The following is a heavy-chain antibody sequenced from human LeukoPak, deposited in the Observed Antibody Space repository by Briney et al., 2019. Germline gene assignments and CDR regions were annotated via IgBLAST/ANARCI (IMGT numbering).Heavy chain of an antibody. V-gene: IGHV3-33*01. CDR3: ARDSLPRRGNWFDP. J-gene: IGHJ5*02. Sequence: GALRLSFAASGFTFSSYGIHWVRQAPGQGLEGVAVIWYDGSKKYYADSVEGRFTISRDNSKNTLYLQMNSLSAEDTAVYYCARDSLPRRGNWFDPWGQGTLVTVSS. CDR1: GFTFSSYG. D-gene: IGHD3-10*01. CDR2: IWYDGSKK.